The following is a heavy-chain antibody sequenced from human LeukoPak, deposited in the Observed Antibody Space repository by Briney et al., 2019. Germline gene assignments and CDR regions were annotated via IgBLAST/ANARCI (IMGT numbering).Heavy chain of an antibody. J-gene: IGHJ4*02. Sequence: AGSLRLSCAASGFTFSGSAMHWVRQASGKGLEWVGRIRSKANSYATAYAASVKGRFTISRDDSKNTAYLQMNSLKTEDTAVYYCTMIVVPHDYWGQGTLVTVSS. CDR1: GFTFSGSA. CDR3: TMIVVPHDY. V-gene: IGHV3-73*01. D-gene: IGHD3-22*01. CDR2: IRSKANSYAT.